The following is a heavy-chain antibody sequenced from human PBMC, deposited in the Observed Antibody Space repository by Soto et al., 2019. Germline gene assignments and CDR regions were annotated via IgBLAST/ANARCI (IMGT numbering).Heavy chain of an antibody. Sequence: QVQLQESGPGLVKPSETLSLNCTVSGGSISSYYWSWIRQPPGKGLEWIGYIYYSGSTNYNPSLKSRVTISVDTSKNQFSLKLSSVTAADTAVYYCARDVAIYDFWSGYYPTGGAFDIWGQWPMVTVSS. CDR1: GGSISSYY. CDR2: IYYSGST. CDR3: ARDVAIYDFWSGYYPTGGAFDI. V-gene: IGHV4-59*01. D-gene: IGHD3-3*01. J-gene: IGHJ3*02.